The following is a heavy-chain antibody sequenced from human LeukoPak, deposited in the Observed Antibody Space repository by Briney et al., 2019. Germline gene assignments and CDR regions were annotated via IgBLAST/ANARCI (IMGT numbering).Heavy chain of an antibody. Sequence: PSETLSLTCTVSGGSISSYYWSWIRQPPGKGLEWIGYIYYSGSTNYNPSPKSRVTISVDTSKNQFSLKLSSVTAADTAVYYCARAKSYYNAFDIWGQGTMVTVSS. CDR2: IYYSGST. CDR3: ARAKSYYNAFDI. CDR1: GGSISSYY. V-gene: IGHV4-59*01. D-gene: IGHD1-26*01. J-gene: IGHJ3*02.